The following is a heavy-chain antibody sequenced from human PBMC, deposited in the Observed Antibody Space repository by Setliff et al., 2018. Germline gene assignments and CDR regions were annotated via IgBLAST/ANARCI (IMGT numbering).Heavy chain of an antibody. J-gene: IGHJ5*02. D-gene: IGHD2-2*01. Sequence: PSETLSLTCAVYGGSFSGYYWSWIRQPPGKRLEWIGEIIHSGSTNYNPSLKSRVTMSIDTSKNQFSLKLSSVTAADTAVYYCARGRYCSSTSCYGGWFDPWGQGTLVTVSS. CDR2: IIHSGST. CDR3: ARGRYCSSTSCYGGWFDP. V-gene: IGHV4-34*01. CDR1: GGSFSGYY.